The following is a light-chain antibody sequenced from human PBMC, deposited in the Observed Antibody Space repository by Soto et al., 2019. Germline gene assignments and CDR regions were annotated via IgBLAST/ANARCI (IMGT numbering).Light chain of an antibody. V-gene: IGKV1-5*01. CDR3: QQYSGYLYT. J-gene: IGKJ2*01. CDR2: DAS. CDR1: QSIGRW. Sequence: IQMTQSPSTLSASVGDRVTITCRASQSIGRWLAWYQQKPGKAPKSLIYDASNLESGVPARFSGSGSGTYFILTISSLQPDDFATYYCQQYSGYLYTFGQGTKLEIK.